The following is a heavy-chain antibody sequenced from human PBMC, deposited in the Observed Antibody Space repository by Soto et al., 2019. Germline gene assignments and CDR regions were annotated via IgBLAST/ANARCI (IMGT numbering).Heavy chain of an antibody. V-gene: IGHV4-39*01. Sequence: PSETLSLTCTVSGGSISSSSYYWGWIRQPQGKGLEWIGSIYYSGSTYYNPSLKSRVTISVDTSKNQFSLKLSSVTAADTAVYYCARRRAVVVVAATSGAFDIWGQGTMVTVSS. D-gene: IGHD2-15*01. CDR2: IYYSGST. CDR1: GGSISSSSYY. CDR3: ARRRAVVVVAATSGAFDI. J-gene: IGHJ3*02.